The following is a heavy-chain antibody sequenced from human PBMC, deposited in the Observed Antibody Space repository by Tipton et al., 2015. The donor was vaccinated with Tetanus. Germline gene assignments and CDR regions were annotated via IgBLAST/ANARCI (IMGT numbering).Heavy chain of an antibody. Sequence: QSGAEVKRPGASVTVSCKASGYTFTYHYLHWVRQAPGQGLEWMRRIDLNSGGTDSAQQFRGRVILTRDTSINTAYLELKRLTPDDAGVYFCAREGRYASGGQCFDPWGQGTLVTV. V-gene: IGHV1-2*05. J-gene: IGHJ5*02. CDR2: IDLNSGGT. D-gene: IGHD6-19*01. CDR3: AREGRYASGGQCFDP. CDR1: GYTFTYHY.